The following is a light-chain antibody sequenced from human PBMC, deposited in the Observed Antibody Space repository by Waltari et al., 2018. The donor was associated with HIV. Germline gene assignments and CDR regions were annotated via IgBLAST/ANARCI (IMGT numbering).Light chain of an antibody. Sequence: EIVLTQSPGTLSLSPGERATLSCRASQSVSSNYLAWYQQKPGQAPRLLIYSASSRATGIPDRFSGSGSGTDFTLTITRLEPEDFAVYYCQQRSNWPPLTFGGGTKVEIK. V-gene: IGKV3D-20*02. CDR3: QQRSNWPPLT. J-gene: IGKJ4*01. CDR1: QSVSSNY. CDR2: SAS.